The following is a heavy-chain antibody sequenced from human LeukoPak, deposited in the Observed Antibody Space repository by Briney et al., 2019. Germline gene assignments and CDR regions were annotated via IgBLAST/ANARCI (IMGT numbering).Heavy chain of an antibody. D-gene: IGHD3-10*01. V-gene: IGHV3-21*01. Sequence: GGSLRLSCAASGFTFNTYGMHWVRQAPGKGLEWVSSISSSSSYIYYADSVKGRFTISRDNAKNSLYLQMNSLRAEDTAVYYCASSVIRGLLGRWGQGTLVTVSS. CDR2: ISSSSSYI. CDR3: ASSVIRGLLGR. J-gene: IGHJ4*02. CDR1: GFTFNTYG.